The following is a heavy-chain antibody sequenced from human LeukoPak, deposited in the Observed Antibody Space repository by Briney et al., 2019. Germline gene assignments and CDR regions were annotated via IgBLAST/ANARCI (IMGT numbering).Heavy chain of an antibody. CDR3: AREGGRYYYDSSGYIGY. CDR2: IWYDGSNK. V-gene: IGHV3-33*01. D-gene: IGHD3-22*01. CDR1: GFTFSSYG. J-gene: IGHJ4*02. Sequence: PGGSLRLSCAASGFTFSSYGMRWVRQAPGKGLEWVAVIWYDGSNKYYADTVKGRFTISRDNSKNTLYLQMNSLRTEDTAVYYCAREGGRYYYDSSGYIGYWGQGTLVTVSS.